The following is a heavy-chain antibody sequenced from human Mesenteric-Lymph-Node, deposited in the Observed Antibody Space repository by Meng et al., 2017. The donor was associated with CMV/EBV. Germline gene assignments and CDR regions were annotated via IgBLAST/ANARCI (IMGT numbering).Heavy chain of an antibody. CDR3: ARSSGYCTSTSCYRRRPFDY. J-gene: IGHJ4*02. CDR2: INSDGSST. V-gene: IGHV3-74*01. CDR1: GFTFSSYG. D-gene: IGHD2-2*01. Sequence: GESLKISCAASGFTFSSYGMHWVRQAPGKGLVWVSRINSDGSSTNYADSVKGRFTISRDNAKNTLYLEMNSLRAEDTAVYYCARSSGYCTSTSCYRRRPFDYWGQGTLVTVSS.